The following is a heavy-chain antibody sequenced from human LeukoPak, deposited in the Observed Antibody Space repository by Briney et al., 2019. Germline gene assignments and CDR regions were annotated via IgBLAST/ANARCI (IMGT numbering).Heavy chain of an antibody. D-gene: IGHD3-22*01. J-gene: IGHJ3*02. V-gene: IGHV5-51*01. CDR2: IYPGDSDT. CDR3: ATYYDSSGSTAFDI. CDR1: GYTFTKYW. Sequence: GESLKISCKASGYTFTKYWIAWVRQMPGKGLEWMGIIYPGDSDTRYSPSFQGQVTISADKSISTAYLQWSSLKASDTAMYYCATYYDSSGSTAFDIWGQGTMVTVSS.